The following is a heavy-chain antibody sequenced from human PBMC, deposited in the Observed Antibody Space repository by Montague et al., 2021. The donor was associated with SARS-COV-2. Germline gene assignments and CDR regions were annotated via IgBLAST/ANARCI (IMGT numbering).Heavy chain of an antibody. V-gene: IGHV4-59*08. D-gene: IGHD3-9*01. CDR3: FRHPHHDGLNGPPDF. Sequence: SETLSLTCAVSGVSVTDYYWSWIRQPPGKGLEWVGVVWYNKATNFSPSLKSQIAVSVDASKNQFSLSLTSVTAADTDLYDCFRHPHHDGLNGPPDFWGQGTLVTVSS. CDR1: GVSVTDYY. CDR2: VWYNKAT. J-gene: IGHJ4*02.